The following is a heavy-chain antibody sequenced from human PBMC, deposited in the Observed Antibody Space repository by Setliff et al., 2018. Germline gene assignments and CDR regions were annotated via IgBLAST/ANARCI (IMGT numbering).Heavy chain of an antibody. CDR1: GGSCNGYY. CDR3: RFWSGYYKDDY. CDR2: IHPSGNT. D-gene: IGHD3-3*01. J-gene: IGHJ4*01. Sequence: SETLSLTCGVYGGSCNGYYCSWVRQPPGKGLEWVGEIHPSGNTYFNPSLAGRVTLSTDTSKTHFSLKISSMTAADAGVYYCRFWSGYYKDDYWGHGTLVTVSS. V-gene: IGHV4-34*01.